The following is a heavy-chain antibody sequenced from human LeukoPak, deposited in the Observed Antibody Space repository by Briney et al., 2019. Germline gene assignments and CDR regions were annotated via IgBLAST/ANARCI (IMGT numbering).Heavy chain of an antibody. Sequence: GGTLRLSCAASGFTFSSYGMSWVRQAPGKGLEWVSAISGSGGSTYYADSVKGRFTISRDNSKNTLYLQMNSLRAEDTAVYYCARAWGGPTYYYDSSGYRLDYWGQGTLVTVSS. CDR2: ISGSGGST. CDR3: ARAWGGPTYYYDSSGYRLDY. V-gene: IGHV3-23*01. D-gene: IGHD3-22*01. J-gene: IGHJ4*02. CDR1: GFTFSSYG.